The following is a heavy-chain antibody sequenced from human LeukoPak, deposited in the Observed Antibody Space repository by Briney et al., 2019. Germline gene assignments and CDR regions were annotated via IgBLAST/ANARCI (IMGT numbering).Heavy chain of an antibody. CDR3: ARSGTVGAMPV. V-gene: IGHV4-59*08. CDR2: IYYSGST. J-gene: IGHJ4*02. Sequence: PSETLSLTCTVSGGSLSNYYWSWIRLPPGKGPEWIGYIYYSGSTNYNPSLKSRVTISVDTSKNQFSLKLSSVTAADTAVYYCARSGTVGAMPVWGQGTLVTVSS. D-gene: IGHD1-26*01. CDR1: GGSLSNYY.